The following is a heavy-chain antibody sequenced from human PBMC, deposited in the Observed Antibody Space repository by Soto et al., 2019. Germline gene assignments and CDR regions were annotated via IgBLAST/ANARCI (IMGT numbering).Heavy chain of an antibody. CDR1: GYTLTEAP. CDR2: FDPEDDGT. CDR3: ATARDGYTPLAY. D-gene: IGHD5-12*01. V-gene: IGHV1-24*01. J-gene: IGHJ4*02. Sequence: QVHLIQSGTEVKKPGASVKVSCKVSGYTLTEAPMHWVRQAPGKGLEWMGGFDPEDDGTIYAQNFQGRLTMTEDTSTDTAYLELSSLESEDTAVYYCATARDGYTPLAYWGLGTLVSVSS.